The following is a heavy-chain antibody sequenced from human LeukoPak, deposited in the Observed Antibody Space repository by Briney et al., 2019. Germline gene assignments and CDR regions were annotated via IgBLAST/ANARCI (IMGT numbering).Heavy chain of an antibody. Sequence: GESLKISCKGSGYSFTSYWISWVRQMPGKGLEWMGRIDPSDSYTNYSPSFQGHVAISADKSISTAYLQWSSLKASDTAMYYCARRGDSSGYSFDPWGQGTLVTVSS. CDR1: GYSFTSYW. V-gene: IGHV5-10-1*01. D-gene: IGHD3-22*01. J-gene: IGHJ5*02. CDR2: IDPSDSYT. CDR3: ARRGDSSGYSFDP.